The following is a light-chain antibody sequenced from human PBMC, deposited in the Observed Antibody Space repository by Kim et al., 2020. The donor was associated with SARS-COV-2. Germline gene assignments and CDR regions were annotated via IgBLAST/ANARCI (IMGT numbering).Light chain of an antibody. CDR1: QSVSSNY. Sequence: EIVLTQSPGTLSLSPGERATLSCRASQSVSSNYLAWYQQKPGQAPRLLIYGASTRATGIPDRFSGSGSGTDFTLTISGLEPEDFAVYYCQRYGTSPQTFGQGTKVDIK. CDR2: GAS. CDR3: QRYGTSPQT. V-gene: IGKV3-20*01. J-gene: IGKJ1*01.